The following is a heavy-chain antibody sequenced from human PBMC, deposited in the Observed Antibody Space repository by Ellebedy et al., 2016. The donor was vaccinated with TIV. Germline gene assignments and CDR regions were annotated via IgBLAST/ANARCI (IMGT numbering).Heavy chain of an antibody. Sequence: MPSETLSLTCIVSGDSISSTNYFWGSIRQPPGKGLEWIGSLTYGGESYFDPSLKSRVTMSLDTSKNQFSLKVNSVTAADTAIYYCASHRGFYSGWSFDYWGQGTLITVSS. D-gene: IGHD5-12*01. CDR2: LTYGGES. J-gene: IGHJ4*02. V-gene: IGHV4-39*07. CDR1: GDSISSTNYF. CDR3: ASHRGFYSGWSFDY.